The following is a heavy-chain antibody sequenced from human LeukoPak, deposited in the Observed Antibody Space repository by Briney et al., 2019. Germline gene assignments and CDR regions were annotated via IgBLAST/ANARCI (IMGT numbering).Heavy chain of an antibody. J-gene: IGHJ3*02. CDR1: GYTLAHAG. D-gene: IGHD4-17*01. V-gene: IGHV1-18*01. CDR3: ARDYGDLPGADKAFDI. Sequence: GASVKVSCKASGYTLAHAGVSWVRQAPGQSLGWMGWINPFDGNTDYSQRLQGRLNLTADTSTNTAYMTLRSLTSDDTAVYFCARDYGDLPGADKAFDIWGQGTTITVSS. CDR2: INPFDGNT.